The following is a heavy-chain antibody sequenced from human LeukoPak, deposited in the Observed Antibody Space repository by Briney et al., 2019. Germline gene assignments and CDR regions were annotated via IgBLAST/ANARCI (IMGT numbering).Heavy chain of an antibody. J-gene: IGHJ4*02. D-gene: IGHD3-16*02. CDR3: VKEGLTTARYYFDH. CDR2: ISASANST. V-gene: IGHV3-23*01. CDR1: GFMFDIYA. Sequence: PGGSLRLSCAASGFMFDIYAMTWVRQAPGKGLDWVSAISASANSTYYADAVKGRFTISRDDAKNSLYLQMNGLRVDDTASYYCVKEGLTTARYYFDHWGQGIQVTVSS.